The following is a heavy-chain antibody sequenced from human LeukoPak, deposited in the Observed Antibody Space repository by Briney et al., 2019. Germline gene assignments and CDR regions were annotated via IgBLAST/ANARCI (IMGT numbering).Heavy chain of an antibody. J-gene: IGHJ4*02. V-gene: IGHV4-4*02. CDR2: IYHSGSP. Sequence: SETLSLTCAVSGGSISSNNWWGWVRQPPGKGLEWIGEIYHSGSPNYNPSLKSRVTISVDKSRNHFSLNLSSVTAADTAVYYCARVNINNWHSCDYWGQGTLVTVSS. CDR3: ARVNINNWHSCDY. D-gene: IGHD1-1*01. CDR1: GGSISSNNW.